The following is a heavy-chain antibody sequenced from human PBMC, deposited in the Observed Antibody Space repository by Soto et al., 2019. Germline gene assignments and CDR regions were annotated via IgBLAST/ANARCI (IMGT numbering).Heavy chain of an antibody. D-gene: IGHD1-26*01. CDR1: GFTFSDHY. CDR3: ARLSGSYYPDY. Sequence: EVQLVESGGGLVQPGGSLRLSCAASGFTFSDHYMDWVRQAPGKGLEWVGRTGNKANSYTTEYAASVKGRFTISRDDSKNSLYLQMNSLKTEDTAVYYCARLSGSYYPDYWGQGTLVTVSS. V-gene: IGHV3-72*01. J-gene: IGHJ4*02. CDR2: TGNKANSYTT.